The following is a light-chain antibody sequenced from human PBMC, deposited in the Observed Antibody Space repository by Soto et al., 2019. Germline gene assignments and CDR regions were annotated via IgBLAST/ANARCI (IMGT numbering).Light chain of an antibody. J-gene: IGKJ2*03. CDR2: GAS. CDR3: QQDGSLYR. V-gene: IGKV3-20*01. CDR1: QSVSSSY. Sequence: EIVLTQSPGTLSLSPGERATLSCRASQSVSSSYLAWYQQNPGQAPRLRIYGASSRATGIPDRFSGSGSGTDFTLTISVLEPEDFGVYNCQQDGSLYRFGQGTEVEIK.